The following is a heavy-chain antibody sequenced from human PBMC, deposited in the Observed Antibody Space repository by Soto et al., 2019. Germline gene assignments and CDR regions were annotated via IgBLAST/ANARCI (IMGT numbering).Heavy chain of an antibody. CDR3: VRASYILPFDP. J-gene: IGHJ5*02. CDR2: IYHTGAA. CDR1: GGSIDSGGYS. V-gene: IGHV4-30-2*01. Sequence: QLQLQESGSGLVKPSQTLSLTCAVSGGSIDSGGYSWNWIRQPPGKGLEWIAYIYHTGAAHYNASLEGRVSLSVDMSKNQFSLQLTSVTASDTAVYYCVRASYILPFDPWGQGIFVTVSS. D-gene: IGHD2-21*01.